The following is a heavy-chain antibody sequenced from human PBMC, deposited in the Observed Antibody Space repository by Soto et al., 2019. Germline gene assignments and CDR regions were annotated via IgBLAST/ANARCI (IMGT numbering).Heavy chain of an antibody. CDR3: AKGRQLVDY. CDR2: ISVSGGST. CDR1: EFTFSNYP. V-gene: IGHV3-23*01. J-gene: IGHJ4*02. Sequence: VQLLESGGGWEQPGGSLRPPWPASEFTFSNYPWTWVRQPPGKGLEWVSAISVSGGSTYYADSVKGRFTISRDNSKNTLYLQMNSLRAEDTAVYYCAKGRQLVDYWGQGTLVTVSS. D-gene: IGHD6-13*01.